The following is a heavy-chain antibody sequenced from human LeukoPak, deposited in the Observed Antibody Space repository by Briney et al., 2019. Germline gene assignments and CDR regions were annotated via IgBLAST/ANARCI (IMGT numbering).Heavy chain of an antibody. J-gene: IGHJ4*02. Sequence: GGALRLYCAASGFTFSDHYMDGVRQAPGKGPEGVGRSRNRAKSYTTDYPASVRGRFTISRDDSQNSLYLHMRSLKTEGTAVYHCVRVAYTSDWHFDYWGQGTLVTVSS. CDR3: VRVAYTSDWHFDY. V-gene: IGHV3-72*01. CDR2: SRNRAKSYTT. D-gene: IGHD6-19*01. CDR1: GFTFSDHY.